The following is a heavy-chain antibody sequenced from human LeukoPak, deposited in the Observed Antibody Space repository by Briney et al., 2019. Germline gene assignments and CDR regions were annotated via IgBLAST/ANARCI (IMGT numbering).Heavy chain of an antibody. CDR2: ISGSGGST. CDR1: GFTFSSYA. CDR3: AKITKYYYDSSGYYGDY. Sequence: ESGGSLRLSCAASGFTFSSYAMSWVRQAPGKGLEWVSAISGSGGSTYYADSVKGRFTISRDNSKNTLYLQMNSLRAEDTAVYYCAKITKYYYDSSGYYGDYWGQGTLVTVSS. D-gene: IGHD3-22*01. V-gene: IGHV3-23*01. J-gene: IGHJ4*02.